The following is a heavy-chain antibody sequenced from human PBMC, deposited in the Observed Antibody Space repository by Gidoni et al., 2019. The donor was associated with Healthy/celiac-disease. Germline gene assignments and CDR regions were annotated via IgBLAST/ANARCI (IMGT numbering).Heavy chain of an antibody. V-gene: IGHV1-46*01. CDR2: INPSGGST. CDR3: ARGSGGIVGAGKFDY. Sequence: QVQLVQSGAEVTTPGASVKVSCTASGYTFTSYYMHWVRQAPGQGLEWMGIINPSGGSTSYAQKFQGRVTMTRDTSTSTGYMELSSLRSEDTAVYYCARGSGGIVGAGKFDYWGQGTLVTVSS. J-gene: IGHJ4*02. CDR1: GYTFTSYY. D-gene: IGHD1-26*01.